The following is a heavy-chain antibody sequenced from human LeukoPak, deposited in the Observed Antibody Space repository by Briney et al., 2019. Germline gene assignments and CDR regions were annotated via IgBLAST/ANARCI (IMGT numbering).Heavy chain of an antibody. V-gene: IGHV3-23*01. CDR1: GFTFSNYA. Sequence: GGSLRLSWAASGFTFSNYAMNWVRQAPGKGLEWVSAISGSGGSTYYADSVKGRSTISRDNSKNTLYLQMNSLRAEDTAVYYCAKGVGGYSSSRASYYWGQGTLVTVSS. J-gene: IGHJ4*02. D-gene: IGHD6-13*01. CDR2: ISGSGGST. CDR3: AKGVGGYSSSRASYY.